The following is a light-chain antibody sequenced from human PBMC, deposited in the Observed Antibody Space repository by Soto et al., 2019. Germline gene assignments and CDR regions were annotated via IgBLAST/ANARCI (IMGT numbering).Light chain of an antibody. CDR1: QSISNY. CDR2: AAS. CDR3: QQTYSAPLT. J-gene: IGKJ4*01. V-gene: IGKV1-39*01. Sequence: DMQMTQSPSSLSASVGDRVNITCRASQSISNYLNWYQQKPGRAPKLLIHAASSLQGGVPSRFSGSGFGTDFTLTISSLQPEDFNTYYCQQTYSAPLTFGGGTKVDIK.